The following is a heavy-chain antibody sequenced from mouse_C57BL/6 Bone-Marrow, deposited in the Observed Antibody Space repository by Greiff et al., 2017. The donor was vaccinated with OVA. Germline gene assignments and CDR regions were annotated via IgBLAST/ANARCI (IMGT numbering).Heavy chain of an antibody. CDR3: ARELGLYAMDY. V-gene: IGHV1-76*01. J-gene: IGHJ4*01. Sequence: SGAELVRPGASVKLSCKASGYTFTDYYINWVKQRPGQGLEWIARIYPGSGNTYYNEKFKGKATLTAEKSSSTAYMQLSSLTSEDSAVYFCARELGLYAMDYWGQGTSVTVSS. CDR2: IYPGSGNT. CDR1: GYTFTDYY. D-gene: IGHD4-1*01.